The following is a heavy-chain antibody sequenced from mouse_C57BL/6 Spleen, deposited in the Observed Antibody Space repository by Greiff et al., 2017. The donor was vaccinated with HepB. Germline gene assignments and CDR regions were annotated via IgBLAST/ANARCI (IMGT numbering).Heavy chain of an antibody. D-gene: IGHD2-3*01. CDR3: ARKQGKHASKMDYYPMDH. J-gene: IGHJ4*01. CDR1: GFSLTSYG. V-gene: IGHV2-2*01. CDR2: IWSGGST. Sequence: VQLQQSGPGLVQPSQSLSITCTVSGFSLTSYGVHWVRQSPGKGLEWLGVIWSGGSTDYNAAFISRLSISKDNSKSQVFFKMNSLQADDTAIYYCARKQGKHASKMDYYPMDHSAEGKPATVSP.